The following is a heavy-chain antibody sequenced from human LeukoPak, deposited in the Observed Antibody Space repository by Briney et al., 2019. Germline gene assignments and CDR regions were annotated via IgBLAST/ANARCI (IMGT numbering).Heavy chain of an antibody. D-gene: IGHD3-10*01. J-gene: IGHJ4*02. CDR3: ARDMSTMVRGVPKGSFDY. Sequence: SVKVSCKASGGTFSSYAISWVRQAPGQGLEWMGRIIPILGIANYAQKFQGRVTITADKSTSTAYMELSSLRSEDTAVYYCARDMSTMVRGVPKGSFDYWGQGTLVTVSS. CDR2: IIPILGIA. V-gene: IGHV1-69*04. CDR1: GGTFSSYA.